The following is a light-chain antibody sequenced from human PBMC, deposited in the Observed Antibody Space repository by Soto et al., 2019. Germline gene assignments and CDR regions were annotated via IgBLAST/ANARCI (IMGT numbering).Light chain of an antibody. CDR3: QQSYSTPL. V-gene: IGKV1-39*01. CDR1: QSISSY. CDR2: AAS. J-gene: IGKJ5*01. Sequence: DVHMTQSPSSLSASVGYRFTITCRASQSISSYLNWYQQKPGKAPKLLIYAASSLQSGVPSRLSGSGSGTYFTLTISSLQPEDFATYYCQQSYSTPLFGQGTQLEIK.